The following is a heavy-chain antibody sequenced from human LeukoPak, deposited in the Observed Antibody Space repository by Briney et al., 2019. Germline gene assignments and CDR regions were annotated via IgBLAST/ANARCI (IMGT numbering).Heavy chain of an antibody. D-gene: IGHD1-26*01. CDR2: INHSGST. CDR3: ARHSIGRAFFDY. Sequence: QVQLQQWGARLLKPSETLSLTCAVYGGSFSGSYWSWIRQPPGKGLEWIGEINHSGSTNYNPSLKSRVTISVDTSKNQFSLKLSSVTAADTAVYYCARHSIGRAFFDYWGQGTLVTVSS. CDR1: GGSFSGSY. V-gene: IGHV4-34*01. J-gene: IGHJ4*02.